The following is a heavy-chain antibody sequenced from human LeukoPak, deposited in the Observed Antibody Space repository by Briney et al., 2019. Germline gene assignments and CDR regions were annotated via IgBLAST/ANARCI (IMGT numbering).Heavy chain of an antibody. CDR3: ARDSPMHAFDI. J-gene: IGHJ3*02. CDR1: GFTFSDYY. V-gene: IGHV3-11*01. CDR2: ISSSGSTI. Sequence: AGRSLRLSCAASGFTFSDYYMSWIRQAPGKGLEWVSYISSSGSTIYYADSVKGRFTISRDNAKNSLYLQMNSLRAEDTAVYYCARDSPMHAFDIWGQGTMVTVSS.